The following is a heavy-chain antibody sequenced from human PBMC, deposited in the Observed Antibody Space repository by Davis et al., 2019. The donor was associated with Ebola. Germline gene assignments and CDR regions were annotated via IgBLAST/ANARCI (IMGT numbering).Heavy chain of an antibody. Sequence: SQTLSLTCAVYGGSFSGYYWSWIRQPPGKGLEWIGYIYYSGSTNYNPSLKSRVTISVDTSKNQFSLKLSSVTAADTAVYYCARAPTWSEINYYCFDDWGQGTLVTVSS. J-gene: IGHJ4*02. CDR2: IYYSGST. V-gene: IGHV4-59*01. CDR1: GGSFSGYY. CDR3: ARAPTWSEINYYCFDD. D-gene: IGHD3-10*01.